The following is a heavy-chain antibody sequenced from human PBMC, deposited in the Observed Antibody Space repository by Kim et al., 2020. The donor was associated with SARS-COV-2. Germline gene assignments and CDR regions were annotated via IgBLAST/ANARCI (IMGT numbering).Heavy chain of an antibody. Sequence: GGSLRLSCAASGFTFSSYSMHWVRQAPGKGLEWVAVISYDGSNKYYADSVKGRFTISRDNSKNTLYLQMNSLRAEDTAVYYCARDSPGWGTSPKDYYYGMDVWGQGTTVTVSS. CDR3: ARDSPGWGTSPKDYYYGMDV. CDR2: ISYDGSNK. V-gene: IGHV3-33*05. D-gene: IGHD2-2*01. J-gene: IGHJ6*02. CDR1: GFTFSSYS.